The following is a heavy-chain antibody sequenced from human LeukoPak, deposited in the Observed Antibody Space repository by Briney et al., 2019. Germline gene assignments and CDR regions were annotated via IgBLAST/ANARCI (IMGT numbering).Heavy chain of an antibody. Sequence: SETLSLTCTVSVGSIRSYYWSWIRQPPGKGLEWIGYIYYSGSTNYNPSLKSRVTISVDTSKNQFSLKLSSVTAADTAVYYCARVMVRGVIPWFDPWGQGTLVTVSS. CDR1: VGSIRSYY. CDR2: IYYSGST. J-gene: IGHJ5*02. CDR3: ARVMVRGVIPWFDP. D-gene: IGHD3-10*01. V-gene: IGHV4-59*01.